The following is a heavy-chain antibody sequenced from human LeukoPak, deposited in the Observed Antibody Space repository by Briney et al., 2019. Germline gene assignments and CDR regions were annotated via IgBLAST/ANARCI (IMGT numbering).Heavy chain of an antibody. Sequence: GGSLRLSCAASGYTFSNAWMSWVRQAPGKGLEWVGRIKNKTDGGTPDYAAPVKGRFTISRDDSKNTLYLQRNSLTTEDTDLCSCTRPEYGIAMVRGVWGQGTLVTVSS. CDR3: TRPEYGIAMVRGV. J-gene: IGHJ4*02. CDR2: IKNKTDGGTP. V-gene: IGHV3-15*01. CDR1: GYTFSNAW. D-gene: IGHD3-10*01.